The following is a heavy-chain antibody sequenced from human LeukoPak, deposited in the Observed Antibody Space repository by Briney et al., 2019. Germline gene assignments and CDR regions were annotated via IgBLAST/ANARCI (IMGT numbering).Heavy chain of an antibody. CDR1: GFTFSSYG. CDR3: VRDALDIVVVPAAIWAPHHDAFDI. CDR2: IWHDGSNK. D-gene: IGHD2-2*02. V-gene: IGHV3-33*01. J-gene: IGHJ3*02. Sequence: GGSLRLSCAASGFTFSSYGMHWIRQAPGKGLEWVAVIWHDGSNKYYADSVKGRFTISRDNSKNTLYLQMNSLRAEDTAVYYCVRDALDIVVVPAAIWAPHHDAFDIWGQGTMVTVSS.